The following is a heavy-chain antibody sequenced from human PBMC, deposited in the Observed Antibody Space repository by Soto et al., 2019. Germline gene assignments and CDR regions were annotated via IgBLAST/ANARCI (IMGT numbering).Heavy chain of an antibody. V-gene: IGHV4-59*08. CDR1: RGSISNYY. CDR2: IDYTGIT. D-gene: IGHD2-15*01. CDR3: SSQTAIYCSGVYCPGGEAHY. Sequence: SETLSLTCTVSRGSISNYYWNWIRQPPGKGLEWIGYIDYTGITNYNPSLKSRVTISVDTSKNQFSLRLNSVTAADTAVYYCSSQTAIYCSGVYCPGGEAHYWGQATLVTVSS. J-gene: IGHJ4*02.